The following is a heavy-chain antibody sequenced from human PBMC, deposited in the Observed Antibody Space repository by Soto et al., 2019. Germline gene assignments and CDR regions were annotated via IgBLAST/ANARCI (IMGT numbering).Heavy chain of an antibody. CDR3: ASSYGSGYRAFDY. CDR1: GDTFTFYS. J-gene: IGHJ4*02. V-gene: IGHV1-69*02. CDR2: INPILSMS. D-gene: IGHD3-10*01. Sequence: QVQLVQSGAEVKRPGSSVKVSCKASGDTFTFYSINWVRQAPGLGLEWMGRINPILSMSNYAQRFQGRVPMTADRSPNTAYMELSSLRSEDTAIYYCASSYGSGYRAFDYWGQGALVTVSS.